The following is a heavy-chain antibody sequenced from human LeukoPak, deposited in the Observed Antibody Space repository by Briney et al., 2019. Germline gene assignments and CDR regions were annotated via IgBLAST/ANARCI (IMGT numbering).Heavy chain of an antibody. D-gene: IGHD3-3*01. CDR3: ARRASAIFGVVLNRWFDL. CDR2: IYPGDSDT. Sequence: GASVKVSCKASGGTFSSYAISWVRQMPGKGLEWMGIIYPGDSDTRYSPSSQGQVTISADKSISTAYLQWSSLKASDTAMYYCARRASAIFGVVLNRWFDLWGQGTLVTVSS. V-gene: IGHV5-51*01. J-gene: IGHJ5*02. CDR1: GGTFSSYA.